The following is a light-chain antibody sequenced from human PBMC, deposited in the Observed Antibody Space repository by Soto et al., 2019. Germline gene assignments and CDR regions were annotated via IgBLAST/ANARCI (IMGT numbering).Light chain of an antibody. CDR3: QKYHSAPPT. Sequence: DIQLTQSPSSLSASVGDRVTITCRASQAISNFVAWYQQKPGRVPKLLIFGASTLQSGVPPRFSGSGSGTDFTLSISSLQPEDVGTFYCQKYHSAPPTFGHGTRVEIQ. CDR1: QAISNF. J-gene: IGKJ1*01. V-gene: IGKV1-27*01. CDR2: GAS.